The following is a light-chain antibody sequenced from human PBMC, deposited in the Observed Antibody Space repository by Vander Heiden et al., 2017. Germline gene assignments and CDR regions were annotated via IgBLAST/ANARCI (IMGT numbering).Light chain of an antibody. CDR3: QQYHSPWT. CDR1: QSIHYY. V-gene: IGKV1-5*01. Sequence: DIQMTKSPSTLSASVGDRVTVTCRASQSIHYYLAWFQQKPGKAPNHLISNASNLESGVPSRFSGSGSGTEFTRTITRLQPDDFAPYYCQQYHSPWTFGQGTKLE. CDR2: NAS. J-gene: IGKJ1*01.